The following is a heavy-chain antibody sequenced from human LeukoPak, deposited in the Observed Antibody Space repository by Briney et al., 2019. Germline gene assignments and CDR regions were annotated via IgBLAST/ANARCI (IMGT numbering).Heavy chain of an antibody. D-gene: IGHD5-12*01. J-gene: IGHJ4*02. Sequence: PSETLSLTCAAYGGSFSGYYWSWIRQPPGKGLEWIGEINHSGSTNYNPSLKSRVTISVDTSKNQFSLKLSSVTAADTAVYYCARGPVDIVAFDYWGQGTLVTVSS. V-gene: IGHV4-34*01. CDR3: ARGPVDIVAFDY. CDR2: INHSGST. CDR1: GGSFSGYY.